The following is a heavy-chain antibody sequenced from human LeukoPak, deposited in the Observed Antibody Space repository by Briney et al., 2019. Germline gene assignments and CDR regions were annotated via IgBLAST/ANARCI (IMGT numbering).Heavy chain of an antibody. D-gene: IGHD3-16*01. CDR1: GFTFSTFE. Sequence: PGRTLRLSCLASGFTFSTFEMNWVRQASGKGLEWVSLITGSGSSIYYADSVKGRFTTSRDNAKNSLYLHMSSLRAEDMAVYYCARMGYDDLWDSPEIPLDYWGQGTLVTVSS. CDR2: ITGSGSSI. CDR3: ARMGYDDLWDSPEIPLDY. J-gene: IGHJ4*02. V-gene: IGHV3-48*03.